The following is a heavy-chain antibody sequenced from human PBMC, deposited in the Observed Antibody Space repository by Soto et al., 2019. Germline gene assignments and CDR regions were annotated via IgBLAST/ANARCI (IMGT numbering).Heavy chain of an antibody. CDR1: GFTFSDYY. V-gene: IGHV3-11*01. J-gene: IGHJ4*02. CDR3: ARERYSYGPYYFDY. Sequence: QVQLVESGGDLVKPGGSLRLSCAARGFTFSDYYMSWIRQAPGKGLEWVSSITSSGSTTYYTDSVKGRFTISRDNAKNSLYLQMNSLRAENTAVYYCARERYSYGPYYFDYWGQGTLVTVSS. CDR2: ITSSGSTT. D-gene: IGHD5-18*01.